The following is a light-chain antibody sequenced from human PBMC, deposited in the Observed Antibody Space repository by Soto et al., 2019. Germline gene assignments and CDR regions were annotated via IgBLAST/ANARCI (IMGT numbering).Light chain of an antibody. CDR3: QHYYNYPWT. J-gene: IGKJ1*01. V-gene: IGKV1-8*01. CDR1: QDIHNY. Sequence: AVLLTQSPSSFSASTGDRATITCRASQDIHNYLAWYQQVPGKAPKLLLYAASILQTGVPSRISGSGSGTDFTLTIDRLQSEDFATYFCQHYYNYPWTFGQGTTVE. CDR2: AAS.